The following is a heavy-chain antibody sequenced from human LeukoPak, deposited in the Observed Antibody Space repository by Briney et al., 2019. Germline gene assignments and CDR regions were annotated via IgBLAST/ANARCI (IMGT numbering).Heavy chain of an antibody. J-gene: IGHJ6*02. CDR1: GFTFSSYW. V-gene: IGHV3-7*01. Sequence: GGSLRLSCAASGFTFSSYWMSWVRQAPGKGLEWVANIKQDGSEKYYVDSVKGRFTISRDNAKNSLYLQMNSLRAEDTAVYYFARARDYPYYYYGMDVWGQGTTVTVSS. CDR2: IKQDGSEK. D-gene: IGHD4-17*01. CDR3: ARARDYPYYYYGMDV.